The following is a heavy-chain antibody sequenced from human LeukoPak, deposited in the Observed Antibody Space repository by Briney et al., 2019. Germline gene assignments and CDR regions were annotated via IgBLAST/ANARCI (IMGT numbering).Heavy chain of an antibody. D-gene: IGHD6-6*01. Sequence: GGSLRLSCTASGFSFSGHWMHWARQLPGKGLVWVSRISPTGSKTSYADSVKGRFTVSRDNAKNTLYLQVNNLRAEDTAVYYCARGPNSNWSGLDFWGQGTLLTVSS. J-gene: IGHJ4*02. CDR2: ISPTGSKT. CDR1: GFSFSGHW. CDR3: ARGPNSNWSGLDF. V-gene: IGHV3-74*01.